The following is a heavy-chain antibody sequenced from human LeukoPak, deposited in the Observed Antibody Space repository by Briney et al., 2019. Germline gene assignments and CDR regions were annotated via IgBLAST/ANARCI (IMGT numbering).Heavy chain of an antibody. D-gene: IGHD3-16*02. CDR1: GFTFSSYW. Sequence: GGSPRLSCAASGFTFSSYWMSWVRQAPGKGLEWVANIKQDGSEKYYVDSVKGRFTISRDNAKNSLYLQRNSLRAEDTAVYYCARVALKGLYDYVRGSYRYRAFDIWGQGTMVTVSS. CDR3: ARVALKGLYDYVRGSYRYRAFDI. V-gene: IGHV3-7*01. J-gene: IGHJ3*02. CDR2: IKQDGSEK.